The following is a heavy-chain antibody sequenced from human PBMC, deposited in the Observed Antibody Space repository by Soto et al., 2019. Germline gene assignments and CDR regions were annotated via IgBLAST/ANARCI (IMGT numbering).Heavy chain of an antibody. D-gene: IGHD1-20*01. J-gene: IGHJ4*02. CDR3: ATESYNWKVDY. CDR1: GLTFSSWS. V-gene: IGHV3-21*01. CDR2: ITSSSNHI. Sequence: EVQLVESGGGLVKTGESLRLSCAASGLTFSSWSMTWVRQPPGKGLEWVSSITSSSNHIYYADSVKGRFAISRDNAKNSLYLHMSSLRAEDTAVYYCATESYNWKVDYWGQGTLVTVSS.